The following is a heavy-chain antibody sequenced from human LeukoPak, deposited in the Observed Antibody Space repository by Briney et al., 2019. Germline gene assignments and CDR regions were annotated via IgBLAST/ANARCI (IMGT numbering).Heavy chain of an antibody. CDR3: ARLVVGATGTINDY. D-gene: IGHD1-26*01. Sequence: PSQTLSLTCTVSGGSISSGSYYWSWIRQPAGKGLEWIGRIYTSGSTNYNPSLKSRVTISVDTSKNQFSLKLSSVTAADTAVYYCARLVVGATGTINDYWGQGTLVTVSS. CDR1: GGSISSGSYY. CDR2: IYTSGST. V-gene: IGHV4-61*02. J-gene: IGHJ4*02.